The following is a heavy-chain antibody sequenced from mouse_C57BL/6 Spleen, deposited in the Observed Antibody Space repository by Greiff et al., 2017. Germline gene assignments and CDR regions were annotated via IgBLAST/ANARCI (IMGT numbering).Heavy chain of an antibody. D-gene: IGHD1-1*01. CDR1: GFSLTSYA. CDR3: ARFITTVVAHYYAMDY. J-gene: IGHJ4*01. V-gene: IGHV2-9-1*01. CDR2: IWTGGGT. Sequence: VKLMESGPGLVAPSQSLSITCTVSGFSLTSYAISWVRQPPGKGLEWLGVIWTGGGTNYNSALKSRLSISKDNSKSQVFLKMNSLQTEDTARYYCARFITTVVAHYYAMDYWGQGTSVTVSS.